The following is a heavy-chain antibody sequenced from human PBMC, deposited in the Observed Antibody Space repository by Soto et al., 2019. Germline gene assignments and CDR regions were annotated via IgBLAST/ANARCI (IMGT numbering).Heavy chain of an antibody. J-gene: IGHJ4*02. V-gene: IGHV3-30-3*01. CDR1: GFTFSSYA. Sequence: PGGSLRLSCAASGFTFSSYAMHWVRQAPGKGLEWVAVISYDGSNKYYADSVKGRFTISRDNSKNTLYLQMNSLRAEDTAVYYCARVGFADDSSGYFAPFDYWGQGTLVTVSS. CDR2: ISYDGSNK. CDR3: ARVGFADDSSGYFAPFDY. D-gene: IGHD3-22*01.